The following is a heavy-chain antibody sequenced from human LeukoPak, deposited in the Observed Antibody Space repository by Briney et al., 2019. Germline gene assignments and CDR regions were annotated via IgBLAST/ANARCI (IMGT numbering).Heavy chain of an antibody. Sequence: SETLSLTCAVSGGSISSSNWWTWVRQPPGKGLEWIGEIYHSGSTNYNPSLKSRVTISVDKSKNHFSLTLTSVTAADTAVYYCAKSGDYRFDPWGQGTLVTVPS. CDR2: IYHSGST. D-gene: IGHD7-27*01. J-gene: IGHJ5*02. CDR3: AKSGDYRFDP. V-gene: IGHV4-4*02. CDR1: GGSISSSNW.